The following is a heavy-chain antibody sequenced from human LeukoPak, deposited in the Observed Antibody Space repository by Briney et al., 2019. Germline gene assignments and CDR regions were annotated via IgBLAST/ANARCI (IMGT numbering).Heavy chain of an antibody. CDR3: ARDGCPTTKSGCVGNWFDP. V-gene: IGHV4-59*01. CDR2: MYYTGST. CDR1: GGSISSYY. J-gene: IGHJ5*02. D-gene: IGHD1-26*01. Sequence: PSETLSLTCTVSGGSISSYYWSWIRQPPGKGLEWMGYMYYTGSTNYNPSLKSRLTISVDTSKNQFSLRLSSVTAADTAVYYCARDGCPTTKSGCVGNWFDPWGQGTLVTVSS.